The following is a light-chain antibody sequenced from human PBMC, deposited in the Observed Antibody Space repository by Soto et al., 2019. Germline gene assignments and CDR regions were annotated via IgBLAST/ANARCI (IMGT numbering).Light chain of an antibody. CDR1: QSVRSN. Sequence: EIVVTQSPATLSVSPGGAATLSCRAIQSVRSNLAWYQQKRGQAPRLLIYGASIRATGIPDRFSASGSGTDFTLTISRLEPEDFAVYYCQQRSNWPPAITFGQGTRLEIK. J-gene: IGKJ5*01. CDR2: GAS. V-gene: IGKV3D-20*02. CDR3: QQRSNWPPAIT.